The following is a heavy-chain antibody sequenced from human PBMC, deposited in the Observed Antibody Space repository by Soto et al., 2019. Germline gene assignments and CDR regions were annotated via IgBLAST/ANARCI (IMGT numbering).Heavy chain of an antibody. CDR3: ARLYTYGYYHFDH. CDR1: GDSISGGNYY. V-gene: IGHV4-31*03. D-gene: IGHD3-22*01. CDR2: IYYTGTT. J-gene: IGHJ4*02. Sequence: SETLSLTCTVSGDSISGGNYYWTWTRQHPGRGLEWIGYIYYTGTTHYSPSRQSRVTMSVDTSKNQISLTLTSLTPADTAVYFCARLYTYGYYHFDHWGQGTLVTVSS.